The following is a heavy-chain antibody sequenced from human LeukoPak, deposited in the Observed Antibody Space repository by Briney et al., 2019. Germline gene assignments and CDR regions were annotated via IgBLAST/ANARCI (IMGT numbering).Heavy chain of an antibody. D-gene: IGHD6-19*01. Sequence: GGSLRLSCAASGFTFSTFAMHWVRQAPGKGLEYVSGISSNGRSTYYANSVKGRFSISRDNSKNTLYLQMGSLRSEDMAVYYCARDPNINTPRGWYDYWGQGTLVTVSS. J-gene: IGHJ4*02. CDR2: ISSNGRST. V-gene: IGHV3-64*01. CDR3: ARDPNINTPRGWYDY. CDR1: GFTFSTFA.